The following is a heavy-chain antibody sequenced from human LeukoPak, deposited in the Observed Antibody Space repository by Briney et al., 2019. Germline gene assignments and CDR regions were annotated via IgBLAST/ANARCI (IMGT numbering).Heavy chain of an antibody. CDR3: AKDSLRERIVGSTTRGVNDY. J-gene: IGHJ4*02. V-gene: IGHV3-74*01. Sequence: GGSLRLSCAASGFTFSSYWMHWIRQAPGKGLVWVSRINSDGSSTSYADSVKGRFTISRDNSKNTLYLQMNSLRGEDTAVYYCAKDSLRERIVGSTTRGVNDYWGRGTLVTVSS. CDR1: GFTFSSYW. CDR2: INSDGSST. D-gene: IGHD1-26*01.